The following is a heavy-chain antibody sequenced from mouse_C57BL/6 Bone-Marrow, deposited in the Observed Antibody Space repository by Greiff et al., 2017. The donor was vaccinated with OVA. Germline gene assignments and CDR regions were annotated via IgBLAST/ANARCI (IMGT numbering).Heavy chain of an antibody. CDR2: IRNKANGYTT. CDR1: GFTFTDYY. V-gene: IGHV7-3*01. J-gene: IGHJ4*01. Sequence: EVNVVESGGGLVQPGGSLSLSCAASGFTFTDYYMSWVRQPPGKALEWLGFIRNKANGYTTEYSASVKGRFTISRDNSQSILYLQRNALRAEDSATYYCAANCAMDYWGQGTSVTVSS. CDR3: AANCAMDY.